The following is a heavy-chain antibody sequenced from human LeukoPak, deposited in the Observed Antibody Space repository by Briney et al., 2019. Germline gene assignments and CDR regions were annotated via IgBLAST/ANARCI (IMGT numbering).Heavy chain of an antibody. J-gene: IGHJ4*02. D-gene: IGHD1-26*01. CDR2: INWNGGST. Sequence: GGSLRFSCAASGFTFDDYGMSWVRQAPGKGLEWVSGINWNGGSTGYADSVKGRFTISRDNAKNSLYLQMNSLRAEDTALYYCARDGSYYALDYWGQGTLVTVSS. CDR3: ARDGSYYALDY. CDR1: GFTFDDYG. V-gene: IGHV3-20*04.